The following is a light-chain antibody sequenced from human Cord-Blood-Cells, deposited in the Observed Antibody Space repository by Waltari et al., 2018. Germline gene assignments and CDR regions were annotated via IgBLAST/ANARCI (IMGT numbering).Light chain of an antibody. CDR1: QSISSY. J-gene: IGKJ3*01. V-gene: IGKV1-39*01. CDR2: AAS. Sequence: DIQMTQSPSSLSAAVGERGTITCRASQSISSYLNWYQQKPGKAPKPLIYAASSLESGVAFRFRGSGSGTELSLTICSLQSEYFATYYCQQRYSTPFPFGPGTKVDIK. CDR3: QQRYSTPFP.